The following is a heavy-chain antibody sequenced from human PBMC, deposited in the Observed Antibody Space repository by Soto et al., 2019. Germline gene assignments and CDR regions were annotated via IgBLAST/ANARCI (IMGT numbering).Heavy chain of an antibody. Sequence: QVRLVQSGAEVKKPGASVKVSCKASGYTFTGYYIHWVRQAPGQGLEWMGSISPHSGAPNYAQRFQGRVTMTRDTSMSTVYMEMSGLTSDDTAVYSCAREEQTGANYYLESWGQGTLVIVSS. CDR2: ISPHSGAP. J-gene: IGHJ4*02. CDR3: AREEQTGANYYLES. D-gene: IGHD7-27*01. V-gene: IGHV1-2*02. CDR1: GYTFTGYY.